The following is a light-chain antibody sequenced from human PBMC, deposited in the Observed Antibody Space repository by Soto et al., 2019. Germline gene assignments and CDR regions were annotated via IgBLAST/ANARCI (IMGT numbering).Light chain of an antibody. Sequence: QSVLTQPPSVSAAPGQKVTISCSGSPSNIGKNFVSWYQQLPGTAPKLIIYESDKRPSGIPDRFSGSESGTSATLAITGLQTGDEADYYCVSWDSSLITVVFGGGTKSPS. CDR3: VSWDSSLITVV. V-gene: IGLV1-51*02. CDR2: ESD. CDR1: PSNIGKNF. J-gene: IGLJ2*01.